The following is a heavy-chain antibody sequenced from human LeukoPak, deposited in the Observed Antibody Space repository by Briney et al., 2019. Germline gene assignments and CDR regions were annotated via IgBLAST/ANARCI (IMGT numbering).Heavy chain of an antibody. CDR3: AREYPAGRRRRSYYFDY. CDR1: GGSISSYY. D-gene: IGHD2-2*01. J-gene: IGHJ4*02. CDR2: IYYSGST. V-gene: IGHV4-59*01. Sequence: SETLSLTCTVSGGSISSYYWSWIRQPPGKGLEWIGYIYYSGSTNYNPSLKSRVTISVDTSKNQFSLKLSSVTAADTAVYYCAREYPAGRRRRSYYFDYWGQGTLVTVSS.